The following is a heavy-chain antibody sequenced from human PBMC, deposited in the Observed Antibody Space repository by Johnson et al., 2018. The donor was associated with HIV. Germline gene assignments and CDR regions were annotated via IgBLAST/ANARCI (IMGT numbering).Heavy chain of an antibody. J-gene: IGHJ3*02. Sequence: VQLVESGGGLIQPGGSLRLSCEASGFTVRSNYISWVRQAPGKGLEWVSVIYSGGDTYYADSMRGRLTISRDNSKNTVYLQMNSLKIEDTAVYYCTTGQLGGASDIWGQGTMVTVSS. CDR2: IYSGGDT. D-gene: IGHD6-13*01. CDR3: TTGQLGGASDI. CDR1: GFTVRSNY. V-gene: IGHV3-53*01.